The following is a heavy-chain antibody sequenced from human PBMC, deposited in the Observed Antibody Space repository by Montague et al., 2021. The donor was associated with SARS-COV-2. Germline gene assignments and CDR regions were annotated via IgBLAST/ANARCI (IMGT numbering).Heavy chain of an antibody. CDR2: INHSGGT. Sequence: SETLSLTCTVSGFSIGSGDYWGWIRQPPGKGLEWIGSINHSGGTYYNPSLQSRLTMSIDTSTNQFSLRLTSVTAADTAAFFCVREKAGGLRNVFDIWGQGTTVTVSS. J-gene: IGHJ3*02. CDR3: VREKAGGLRNVFDI. V-gene: IGHV4-38-2*02. CDR1: GFSIGSGDY.